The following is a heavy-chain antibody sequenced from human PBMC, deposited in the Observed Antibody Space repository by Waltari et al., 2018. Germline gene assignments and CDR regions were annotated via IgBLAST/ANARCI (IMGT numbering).Heavy chain of an antibody. CDR2: IKQDGSGK. CDR3: ARYNWNPEGYYYYYYMDV. V-gene: IGHV3-7*01. Sequence: EVQLVESGGGLVQPGGSLRLSCAASGFTFSSYWLSWVRQAPGKGLGWVANIKQDGSGKYYVDSVKGRFTISRYNAKNSLYLQMNSLRAEDTAVYYYARYNWNPEGYYYYYYMDVWGKGTTVTISS. J-gene: IGHJ6*03. CDR1: GFTFSSYW. D-gene: IGHD1-20*01.